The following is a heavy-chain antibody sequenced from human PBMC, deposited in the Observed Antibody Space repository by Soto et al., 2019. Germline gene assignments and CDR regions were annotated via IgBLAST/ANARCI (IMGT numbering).Heavy chain of an antibody. V-gene: IGHV1-18*01. CDR2: INTYNGNT. J-gene: IGHJ6*02. D-gene: IGHD3-16*01. CDR3: AMVDVYVTPSPQDV. Sequence: QVQLVQSGAEVKNPGASVKVSCKASGYTFTRYGIGWARQAPGQGLEWMGWINTYNGNTNYAQNVQGRVTLTTDTSTSTAYMELRSPRSNDKAIYYCAMVDVYVTPSPQDVWGQGTTVIVSS. CDR1: GYTFTRYG.